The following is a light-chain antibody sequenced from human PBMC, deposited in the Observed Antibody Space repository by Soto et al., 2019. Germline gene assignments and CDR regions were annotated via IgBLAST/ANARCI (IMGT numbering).Light chain of an antibody. J-gene: IGLJ3*02. V-gene: IGLV2-18*02. Sequence: QSALTQPPSVSGSPGQSVTISCTGTSSDVGSYNRVSWYQQPPGTAPKLMIYEVTNRPSGVPNRCSASKSGNTASLTISGLQAEDEADYYCTSYTSSRTWVFGGGTKLSVL. CDR3: TSYTSSRTWV. CDR2: EVT. CDR1: SSDVGSYNR.